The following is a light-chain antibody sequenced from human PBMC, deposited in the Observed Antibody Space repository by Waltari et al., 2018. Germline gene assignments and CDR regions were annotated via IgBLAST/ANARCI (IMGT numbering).Light chain of an antibody. Sequence: EIVLTQSPATLSLSPGERATLSCGPSQSVSSSYLAWYQQKPGLAPRLLIYDASSRATGIPDRFSGSGSGTDFTLTISRLEPEDFAVYYCQQYGSSPRTFGQGTKLEIK. CDR3: QQYGSSPRT. J-gene: IGKJ2*01. CDR2: DAS. V-gene: IGKV3D-20*01. CDR1: QSVSSSY.